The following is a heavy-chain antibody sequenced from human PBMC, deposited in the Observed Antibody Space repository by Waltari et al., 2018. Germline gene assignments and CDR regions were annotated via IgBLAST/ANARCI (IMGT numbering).Heavy chain of an antibody. CDR3: ARGDSSWSSPVDY. D-gene: IGHD3-22*01. V-gene: IGHV4-4*07. J-gene: IGHJ4*02. Sequence: QLQLQESGPGLVKPSETLSLTCVVSGGSISSNYWNWIRQPPGKGLEWIGRISGSTTSTDYNPTLRSRVTISTDTSENQFSLKLNSVTAADTAVYYCARGDSSWSSPVDYWGQGVLVSVSS. CDR1: GGSISSNY. CDR2: ISGSTTST.